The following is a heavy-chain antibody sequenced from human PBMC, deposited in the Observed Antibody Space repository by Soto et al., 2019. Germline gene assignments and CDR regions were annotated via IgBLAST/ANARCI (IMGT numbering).Heavy chain of an antibody. CDR3: ARGDSTDCSNGVCSFFYNHDMDV. J-gene: IGHJ6*02. V-gene: IGHV1-2*04. CDR2: INPKSGGT. D-gene: IGHD2-8*01. CDR1: GYSFTDYH. Sequence: ASVKVSCKASGYSFTDYHIHWVRQAPGQGLEWLGRINPKSGGTSTAQKFQGWVTMTTDTSISTASMELTRLTSDDTAIYSCARGDSTDCSNGVCSFFYNHDMDVWGQGTTVTVSS.